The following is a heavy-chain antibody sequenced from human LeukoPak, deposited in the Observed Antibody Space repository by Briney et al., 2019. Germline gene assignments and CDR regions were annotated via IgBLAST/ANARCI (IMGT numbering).Heavy chain of an antibody. D-gene: IGHD1-26*01. CDR1: VYTFTRYY. V-gene: IGHV1-2*02. CDR2: INPNSDGT. Sequence: GGSVKVSCKASVYTFTRYYMHWVRQAPGQGREGRGWINPNSDGTNYAQKFQGRVTMTRETSISTDYMELSRLTSDDTPVCYCASSGSVSYGAFDIWGEGTIVTVSS. CDR3: ASSGSVSYGAFDI. J-gene: IGHJ3*02.